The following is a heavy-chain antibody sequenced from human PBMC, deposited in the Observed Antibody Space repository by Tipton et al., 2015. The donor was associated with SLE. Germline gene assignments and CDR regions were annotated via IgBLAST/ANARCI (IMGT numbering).Heavy chain of an antibody. Sequence: SLRLSCAGSGFTFNTYTMNWVRQAPGKGLEWVSSISSSSSYINYADSLKGRFTISRDNAKNSVYLQMNSLRAEDTAVYYCATMESWSSYFDSWGQGTLVTVSS. V-gene: IGHV3-21*01. D-gene: IGHD2-15*01. J-gene: IGHJ4*02. CDR3: ATMESWSSYFDS. CDR2: ISSSSSYI. CDR1: GFTFNTYT.